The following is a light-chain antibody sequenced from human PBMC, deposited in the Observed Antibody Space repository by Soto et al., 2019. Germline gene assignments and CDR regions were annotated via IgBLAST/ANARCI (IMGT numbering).Light chain of an antibody. J-gene: IGKJ1*01. CDR2: GAS. CDR1: QSVSSN. V-gene: IGKV3-15*01. CDR3: QQYGSSPRT. Sequence: EIVMTQSPATLSVSPGERVTLSCRASQSVSSNLAWYQQKPGQAPRLLIYGASTRATGVPARFSGSGSGTDFTLTISSLQSGDFAVYYCQQYGSSPRTFGQGTKVDIK.